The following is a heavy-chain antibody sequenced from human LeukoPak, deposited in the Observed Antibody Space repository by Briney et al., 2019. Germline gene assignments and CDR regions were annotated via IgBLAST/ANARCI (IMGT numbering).Heavy chain of an antibody. J-gene: IGHJ4*02. V-gene: IGHV5-51*01. Sequence: GESLKISCKGSGYRFTSYWIGWVRQMPGKGLEWMGIIYPGDSDTRYSPSFQGQVTISADKSISTAYLQWSSLRASDTAMYYCARGRGGSGSYYNRKYFDYWGQGTLVTVSS. D-gene: IGHD3-10*01. CDR2: IYPGDSDT. CDR3: ARGRGGSGSYYNRKYFDY. CDR1: GYRFTSYW.